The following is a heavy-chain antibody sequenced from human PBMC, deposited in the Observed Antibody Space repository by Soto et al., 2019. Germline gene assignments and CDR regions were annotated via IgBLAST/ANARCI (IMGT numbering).Heavy chain of an antibody. CDR2: IYWDDDK. Sequence: QITLKESGPTLVKPTQTLTLTCTFSGFSLSTSGVGVGWIRQPPGKALEWLALIYWDDDKRYSPSLKSRLTIPKDTSKNQVVLTMTNMDPVDTATYDCAHRTVRGVNGPWFDPWGQGTLVTVSS. V-gene: IGHV2-5*02. D-gene: IGHD3-10*02. CDR1: GFSLSTSGVG. J-gene: IGHJ5*02. CDR3: AHRTVRGVNGPWFDP.